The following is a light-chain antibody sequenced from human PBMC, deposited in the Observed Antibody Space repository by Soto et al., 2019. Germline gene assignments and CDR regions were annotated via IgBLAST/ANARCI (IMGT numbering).Light chain of an antibody. J-gene: IGLJ1*01. Sequence: QSELTQPASVPGAPGQSITISCTGTSSDVGNYIFVSWYRQHPGKAPKLMIYDINNRPSGVSNRFSGSKSGNTASLTISGLQAEDEADYYCVSYTTSASYVFGTGTKVTVL. V-gene: IGLV2-14*01. CDR1: SSDVGNYIF. CDR3: VSYTTSASYV. CDR2: DIN.